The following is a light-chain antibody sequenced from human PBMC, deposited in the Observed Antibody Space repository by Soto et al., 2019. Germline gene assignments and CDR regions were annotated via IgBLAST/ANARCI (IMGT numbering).Light chain of an antibody. J-gene: IGKJ3*01. CDR3: QKDNCAPFS. CDR1: QGITNS. V-gene: IGKV1-27*01. CDR2: AAS. Sequence: DIQMTQSPSSLSASVGDRVTITCRASQGITNSLAWYQQKPGKVPKLLIQAASTLQSVVPPRFSVSGSWTDSNLTIRSLQPEDVATSYCQKDNCAPFSVGPGTKVDI.